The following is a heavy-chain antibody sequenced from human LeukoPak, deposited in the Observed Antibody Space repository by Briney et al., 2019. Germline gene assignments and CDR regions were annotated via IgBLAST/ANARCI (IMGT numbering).Heavy chain of an antibody. D-gene: IGHD1-26*01. V-gene: IGHV3-30*04. CDR3: ARGEYSGYYYYYGMDV. CDR2: ISYDGSNK. J-gene: IGHJ6*04. CDR1: GFTFSSYA. Sequence: SGGSLRLSCAASGFTFSSYAMHWARQPQGKGLEWVAVISYDGSNKYYADSVKGRFTISRDNSKNTLYLQMNSLRAEDTAVYYCARGEYSGYYYYYGMDVWGKGTTVTVSS.